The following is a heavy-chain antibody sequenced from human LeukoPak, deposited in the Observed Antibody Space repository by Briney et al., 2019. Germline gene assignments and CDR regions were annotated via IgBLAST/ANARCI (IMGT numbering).Heavy chain of an antibody. CDR2: ISSSGSTI. V-gene: IGHV3-48*03. J-gene: IGHJ4*02. Sequence: GGSLRLSCAASTFTFSNYEMNWVRQAPGKGLEWVSYISSSGSTIYYADSVKGRFTISRDNAKNSLYLQMNSLRAEDTAVYYCARDTHYYDSSGYYFAWPFDYWGQGTLVTVSS. CDR1: TFTFSNYE. D-gene: IGHD3-22*01. CDR3: ARDTHYYDSSGYYFAWPFDY.